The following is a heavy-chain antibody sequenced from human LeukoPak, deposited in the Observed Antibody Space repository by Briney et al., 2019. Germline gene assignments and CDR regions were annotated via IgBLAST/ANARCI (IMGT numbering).Heavy chain of an antibody. D-gene: IGHD3-10*01. CDR1: GYTFTSYG. J-gene: IGHJ6*02. CDR3: ARETFFYGSGSYYNWYYYGMDV. V-gene: IGHV1-18*01. Sequence: ASVKVSCKASGYTFTSYGISWVRQAPGQGLEWMGWISAYNGNTNYAQKLQGRVTMTTDTSTSTAYMELRSLRSDDTAVYHCARETFFYGSGSYYNWYYYGMDVWGQETTVTVSS. CDR2: ISAYNGNT.